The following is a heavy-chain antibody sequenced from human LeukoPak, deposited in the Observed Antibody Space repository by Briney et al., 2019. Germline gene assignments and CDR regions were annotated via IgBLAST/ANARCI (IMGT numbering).Heavy chain of an antibody. D-gene: IGHD6-19*01. Sequence: KPSETLSLTCAVYGGSFSGYYWSWIRQPPGKGLEWIGEINHSGSTNYNPSLKSRVTISVDTSKNQFSLKLSSVTAADTAVYYCARGRGSSGWFDASDIWGQGTMVTVSS. CDR3: ARGRGSSGWFDASDI. CDR2: INHSGST. V-gene: IGHV4-34*01. CDR1: GGSFSGYY. J-gene: IGHJ3*02.